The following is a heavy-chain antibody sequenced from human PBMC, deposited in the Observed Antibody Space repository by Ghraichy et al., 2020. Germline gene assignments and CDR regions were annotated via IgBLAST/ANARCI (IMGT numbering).Heavy chain of an antibody. CDR3: AKLTSKGIAAGGDY. J-gene: IGHJ4*02. CDR1: GFSFSSYA. CDR2: IGGSGGTK. V-gene: IGHV3-23*01. D-gene: IGHD6-13*01. Sequence: GGSLRLSCAASGFSFSSYAMSWVRQAPGKGLEWVSGIGGSGGTKYYADSVKGRFTICRDNSKNTLCLQMNSLRAEDTAVYYCAKLTSKGIAAGGDYWGQGTLVTVSS.